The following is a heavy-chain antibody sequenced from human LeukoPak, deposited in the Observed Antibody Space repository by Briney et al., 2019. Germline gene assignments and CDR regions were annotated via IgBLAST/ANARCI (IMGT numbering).Heavy chain of an antibody. J-gene: IGHJ4*02. CDR3: AREGIAAAADY. CDR1: GFTFSSYW. D-gene: IGHD6-13*01. CDR2: MKQDGSEK. Sequence: GGSLRLSCVASGFTFSSYWMSWARQAPGKGLEWVANMKQDGSEKYYVDSVKGRFTISRDNAKTSVYLQMNSLRAEDTAMYYCAREGIAAAADYWGQGMLVTVSS. V-gene: IGHV3-7*01.